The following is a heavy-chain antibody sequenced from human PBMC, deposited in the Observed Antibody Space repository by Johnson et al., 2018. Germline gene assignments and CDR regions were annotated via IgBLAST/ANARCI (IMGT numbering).Heavy chain of an antibody. Sequence: VQLLESGGGVVQPGRSLRLSCAASGFTFSSFAMHWVRHTTGKGLEWVALISYDGTDKYSADSVKGRLPISRDNSKDTLYLQMNSLRVEETGVYYCARGLRYYGSGSYSQSFYYMDVWGKGTTVTVSS. CDR3: ARGLRYYGSGSYSQSFYYMDV. J-gene: IGHJ6*03. CDR2: ISYDGTDK. D-gene: IGHD3-10*01. CDR1: GFTFSSFA. V-gene: IGHV3-30*04.